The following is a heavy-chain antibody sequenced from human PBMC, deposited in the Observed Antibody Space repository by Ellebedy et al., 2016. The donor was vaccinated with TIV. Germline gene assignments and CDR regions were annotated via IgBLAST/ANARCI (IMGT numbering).Heavy chain of an antibody. CDR2: INPNSGGT. D-gene: IGHD3-22*01. CDR1: GYTFTGYY. J-gene: IGHJ2*01. V-gene: IGHV1-2*02. CDR3: ARAHYYDSSGYPHWYFDL. Sequence: ASVKVSXKASGYTFTGYYMHWVRQAPGQGLEWMGWINPNSGGTNYAQKFQGRVTMTRNTSISTAYMELSSLRSEDTAVYYCARAHYYDSSGYPHWYFDLWGRGTLVTVSS.